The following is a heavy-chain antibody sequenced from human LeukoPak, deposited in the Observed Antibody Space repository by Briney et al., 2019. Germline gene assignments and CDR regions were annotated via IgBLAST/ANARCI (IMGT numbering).Heavy chain of an antibody. CDR1: GYTFTSYA. J-gene: IGHJ5*02. Sequence: ASVKVSCKASGYTFTSYAMNWVRQAPGQGLEWMGWISGYNSKPFYAQNFQGRVTMTTDTSTSTVYMELRSLRSDDTAVYYCARDNSVRDEAWWFNPWGQGTLVTVSS. CDR3: ARDNSVRDEAWWFNP. CDR2: ISGYNSKP. D-gene: IGHD5-24*01. V-gene: IGHV1-18*01.